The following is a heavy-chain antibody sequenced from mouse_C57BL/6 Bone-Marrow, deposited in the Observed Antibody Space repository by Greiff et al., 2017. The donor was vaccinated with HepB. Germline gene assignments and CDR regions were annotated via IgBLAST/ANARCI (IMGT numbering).Heavy chain of an antibody. CDR3: TGYDYDGYWYFDV. CDR2: IRLKSDNYAT. J-gene: IGHJ1*03. Sequence: EVKLMESGGGLVQPVGSMKLSCVASGFTFSNYWMNWVRQSPEKGLEWVAQIRLKSDNYATHYAESVKGRFTISRDDSKSSVYLQMNNLRAEDTGIYYCTGYDYDGYWYFDVWGTGTTVTVSS. CDR1: GFTFSNYW. V-gene: IGHV6-3*01. D-gene: IGHD2-4*01.